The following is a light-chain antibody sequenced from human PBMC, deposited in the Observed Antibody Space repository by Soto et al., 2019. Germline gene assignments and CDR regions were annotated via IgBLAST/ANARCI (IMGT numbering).Light chain of an antibody. J-gene: IGKJ1*01. V-gene: IGKV3-11*01. Sequence: EIVLTQSPATLSLSPGERATLSCRASQSVSSYLAWYQQKPGQAPRLLIYDASNRATGIPARFSGSGSGTDFTLTLSSLEPEDFAVYYCQQRSNWPSWTFGQGTKADIK. CDR3: QQRSNWPSWT. CDR1: QSVSSY. CDR2: DAS.